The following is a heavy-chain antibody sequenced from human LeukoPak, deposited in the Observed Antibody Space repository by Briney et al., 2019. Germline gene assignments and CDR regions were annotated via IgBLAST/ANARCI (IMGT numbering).Heavy chain of an antibody. CDR1: GYTFNAYC. V-gene: IGHV1-2*02. Sequence: ASVKVSCKSSGYTFNAYCIHWMRQAPGQGLEWMAWINPKNDNTRYAQKFQGRVTLTRDTSISTLYMDLSGLTSDDTAVYYCARGPSSGDFDFWGQGTLLTVSS. CDR2: INPKNDNT. D-gene: IGHD4-17*01. J-gene: IGHJ4*02. CDR3: ARGPSSGDFDF.